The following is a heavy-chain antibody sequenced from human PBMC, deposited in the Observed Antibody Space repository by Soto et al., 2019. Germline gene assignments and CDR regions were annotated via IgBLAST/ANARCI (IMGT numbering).Heavy chain of an antibody. D-gene: IGHD3-22*01. J-gene: IGHJ6*02. CDR1: GYSFTSYW. CDR2: IYPGDSDT. Sequence: PGESLKISCNGSGYSFTSYWIGWVRQMPGKGLEWMGIIYPGDSDTRYSPSFQGQVTISADKSISTAYLQWSSLKASDTAMYYCARPHIPYDDSSGYWPSGMDVWGQGTTVTVSS. CDR3: ARPHIPYDDSSGYWPSGMDV. V-gene: IGHV5-51*01.